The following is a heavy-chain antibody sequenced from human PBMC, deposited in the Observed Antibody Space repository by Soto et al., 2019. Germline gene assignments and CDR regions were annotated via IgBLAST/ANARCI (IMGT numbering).Heavy chain of an antibody. CDR2: IRDSGSNT. Sequence: PGGSLRLSCAASGFTFSSYGMSWVRQAPGKGLEWVSGIRDSGSNTYYAASVKGRFTISRDNSKNTLYLQMNTLRAEDTAIYYCAKADRTSWSFLWGQGTLVTVSS. J-gene: IGHJ4*02. CDR1: GFTFSSYG. D-gene: IGHD2-2*01. V-gene: IGHV3-23*01. CDR3: AKADRTSWSFL.